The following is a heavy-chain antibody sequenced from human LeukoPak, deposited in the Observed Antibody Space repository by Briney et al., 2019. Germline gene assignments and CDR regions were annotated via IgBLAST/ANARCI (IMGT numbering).Heavy chain of an antibody. CDR2: INTNTGNP. CDR3: ARDPSNGYYYDSSGNDY. CDR1: GGTFSSYA. V-gene: IGHV7-4-1*02. Sequence: ASVKVSCKASGGTFSSYAISWVRQAPGQGLEWMGWINTNTGNPTYAQGFTGRFVFSLDTSISTAYLQISSLKAEDTAVYYCARDPSNGYYYDSSGNDYWGQGTLVTVSS. D-gene: IGHD3-22*01. J-gene: IGHJ4*02.